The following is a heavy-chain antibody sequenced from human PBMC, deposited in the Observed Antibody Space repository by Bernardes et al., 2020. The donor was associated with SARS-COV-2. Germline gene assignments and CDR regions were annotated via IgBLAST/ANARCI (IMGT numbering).Heavy chain of an antibody. CDR1: GGSFSGYY. V-gene: IGHV4-34*01. Sequence: SETLSLTCAVYGGSFSGYYWSWIRQPPGKGLEWIGEINHSGSTNYNPSLKSRVTISVDTSKNQFSLKLSSVTAADTAVYYCARVSAVPAAGTLFDYWGQGTLVTVSS. J-gene: IGHJ4*02. CDR2: INHSGST. D-gene: IGHD6-13*01. CDR3: ARVSAVPAAGTLFDY.